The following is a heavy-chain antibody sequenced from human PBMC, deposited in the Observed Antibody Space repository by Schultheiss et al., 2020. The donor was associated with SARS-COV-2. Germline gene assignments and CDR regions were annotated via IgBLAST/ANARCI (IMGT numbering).Heavy chain of an antibody. CDR2: IIPIFCTA. CDR1: GGTFSSYA. Sequence: SVKVSCKASGGTFSSYAISWVRQAPGQGLEWMGGIIPIFCTANYAQKFQGRVTITADESTSTAYMELSSLRSEDTAVYYCVTGGFGELHIDYWGQGTLVTVSS. V-gene: IGHV1-69*13. CDR3: VTGGFGELHIDY. D-gene: IGHD3-10*01. J-gene: IGHJ4*02.